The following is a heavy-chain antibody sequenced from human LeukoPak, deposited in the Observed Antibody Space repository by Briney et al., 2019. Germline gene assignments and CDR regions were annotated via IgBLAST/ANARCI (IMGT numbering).Heavy chain of an antibody. CDR2: IRYDGSNK. Sequence: RGSLRLSCAASGFTFSSYGMHWVHQAPGKGLEWVAFIRYDGSNKYYADSVKGRFTISRDNSKNTLYLQMNSLRAEDTAVYYCAKTGTPWYYFDYWGQGTLVTVSS. J-gene: IGHJ4*02. V-gene: IGHV3-30*02. CDR1: GFTFSSYG. CDR3: AKTGTPWYYFDY. D-gene: IGHD6-13*01.